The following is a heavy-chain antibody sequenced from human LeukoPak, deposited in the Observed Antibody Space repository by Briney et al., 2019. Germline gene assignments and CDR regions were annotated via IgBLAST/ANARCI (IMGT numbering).Heavy chain of an antibody. Sequence: SETLSRTCSVSGGSISSSGHYWGWIRQSPEKGLDWIGSIYSNGNTYYNPSVKSRVTISVDTSKNQFSLKLTSVTAAETAVYYCARSATVTTGYFDYWGQGALVTVSS. CDR1: GGSISSSGHY. CDR2: IYSNGNT. CDR3: ARSATVTTGYFDY. J-gene: IGHJ4*02. D-gene: IGHD4-17*01. V-gene: IGHV4-39*07.